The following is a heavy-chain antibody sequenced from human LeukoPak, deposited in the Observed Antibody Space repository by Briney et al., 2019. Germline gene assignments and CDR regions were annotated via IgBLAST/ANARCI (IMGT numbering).Heavy chain of an antibody. CDR3: AREPFTVTTVWFDP. V-gene: IGHV4-30-4*02. CDR2: IYYSGSA. CDR1: GGSFSSGDYC. Sequence: SETLSLTCTVSGGSFSSGDYCWSWIRQPPGKGLEWIGYIYYSGSAFYNPSLKSRVTVSVDTSKNQFSLKLSSVTAADTAVYYCAREPFTVTTVWFDPWGQGTLVTVSS. D-gene: IGHD4-17*01. J-gene: IGHJ5*02.